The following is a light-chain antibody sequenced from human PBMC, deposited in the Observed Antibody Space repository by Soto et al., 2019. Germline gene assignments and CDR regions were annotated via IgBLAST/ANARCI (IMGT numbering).Light chain of an antibody. J-gene: IGKJ1*01. CDR1: QTIANF. CDR3: QQSFSTSEWT. Sequence: DIQMTQSPSSLSASVGDRVTITCRASQTIANFLNWYQQKPGKAPKLLSYAASSLQVGVPSRFSGSGSGTDFTLTSSSLRREEFATYYCQQSFSTSEWTFGQGTRVDMK. V-gene: IGKV1-39*01. CDR2: AAS.